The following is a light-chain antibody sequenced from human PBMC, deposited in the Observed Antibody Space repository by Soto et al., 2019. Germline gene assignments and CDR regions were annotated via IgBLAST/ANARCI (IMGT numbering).Light chain of an antibody. CDR1: QGISNE. CDR2: GAS. V-gene: IGKV1-6*01. J-gene: IGKJ1*01. CDR3: LQDYTHPWT. Sequence: IQMTQSPSSLSASVGDRVTITCRASQGISNELGWYQQRPGKAPKVLIYGASNLQSGVPSRFNGSASGTDFTLSISNLQPEDFATYYCLQDYTHPWTFGQGTKVEMK.